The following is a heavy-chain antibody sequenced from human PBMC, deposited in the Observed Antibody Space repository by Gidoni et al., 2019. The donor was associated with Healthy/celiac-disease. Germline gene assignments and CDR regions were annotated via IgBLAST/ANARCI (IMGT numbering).Heavy chain of an antibody. Sequence: QVQLVESGGGVVQPGRSQRLSCAASGFTFSSYAMNWVRQAPGKGLEWVAVISYDGSNKYYADSVKGRFTISRDNSKNTLYLQMNSLRAEDTAVYYCARDMAGEWLGYFDYWGQGTLVTVSS. D-gene: IGHD6-19*01. CDR3: ARDMAGEWLGYFDY. CDR2: ISYDGSNK. V-gene: IGHV3-30*04. J-gene: IGHJ4*02. CDR1: GFTFSSYA.